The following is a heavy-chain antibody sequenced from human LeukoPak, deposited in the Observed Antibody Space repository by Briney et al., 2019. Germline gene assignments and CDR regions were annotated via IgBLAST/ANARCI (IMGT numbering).Heavy chain of an antibody. CDR2: ISYDGSSK. CDR1: GFTFSTYA. V-gene: IGHV3-30*04. CDR3: ARARSSYGYGDAFDI. J-gene: IGHJ3*02. Sequence: GGSLRLSCAASGFTFSTYAMHWVRQAPGKGLEWVAVISYDGSSKYYADSVKGRFTISRDNSKNTLYLQMDSLRAEDTAVYYCARARSSYGYGDAFDIWGQGTMVTVSS. D-gene: IGHD5-18*01.